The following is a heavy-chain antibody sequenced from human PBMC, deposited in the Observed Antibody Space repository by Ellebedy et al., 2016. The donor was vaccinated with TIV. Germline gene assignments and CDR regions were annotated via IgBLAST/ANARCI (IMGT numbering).Heavy chain of an antibody. Sequence: AASVKVSCKASGYTFTSYGISWVRQAPGQGLEWMGWISAYNGNTNYAQKLQGRVTMTTDTSTSTAYMELRSLRSDDTAVYYCARSGVGATRLEHYYYGMDVWGQGTTVTVSS. V-gene: IGHV1-18*01. CDR3: ARSGVGATRLEHYYYGMDV. D-gene: IGHD1-26*01. CDR1: GYTFTSYG. J-gene: IGHJ6*02. CDR2: ISAYNGNT.